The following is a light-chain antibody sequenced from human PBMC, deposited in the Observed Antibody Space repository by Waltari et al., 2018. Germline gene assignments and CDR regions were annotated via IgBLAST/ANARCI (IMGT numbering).Light chain of an antibody. Sequence: QSVLTQPPSASGSPGQRVTISCSGSTANIGSNTANWYQQIPGTAPQLLIYTNSQRPSGVPDRFSGSKSGTSGFLAISGLQSEDEADYYCAAWDDGLNGWVFGGRTRVSVL. CDR2: TNS. V-gene: IGLV1-44*01. CDR3: AAWDDGLNGWV. J-gene: IGLJ3*02. CDR1: TANIGSNT.